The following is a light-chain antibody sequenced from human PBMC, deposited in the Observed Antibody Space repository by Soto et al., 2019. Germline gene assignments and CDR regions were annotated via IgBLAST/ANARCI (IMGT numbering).Light chain of an antibody. CDR3: QQRRSYPIT. CDR2: AAS. J-gene: IGKJ5*01. CDR1: QDINTY. Sequence: DIQLTQSPSFLSASVGDRVTITCRASQDINTYLAWYQQKPGKAPKLLIFAASTLQNGVPSRFSGSGSGTEFTVTITSLQPEDFAAYYCQQRRSYPITFGQGTRLEIK. V-gene: IGKV1-9*01.